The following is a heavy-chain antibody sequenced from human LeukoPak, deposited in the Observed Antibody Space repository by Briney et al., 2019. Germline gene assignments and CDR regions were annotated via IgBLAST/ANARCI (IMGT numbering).Heavy chain of an antibody. D-gene: IGHD3-9*01. CDR2: IYYTGST. CDR3: ARLSKGRYFDYIFDY. CDR1: GGSVSSTEFY. Sequence: PSETLSLTCTVSGGSVSSTEFYWGWIRQPPGKGLQWIGNIYYTGSTYYNPSLNNRVTMSVDTSQNRFSLKMTSVTAADTAVYYCARLSKGRYFDYIFDYWGQGTLVTVSS. V-gene: IGHV4-39*01. J-gene: IGHJ4*02.